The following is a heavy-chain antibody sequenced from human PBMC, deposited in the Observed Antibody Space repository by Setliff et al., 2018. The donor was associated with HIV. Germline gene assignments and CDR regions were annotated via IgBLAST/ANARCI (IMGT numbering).Heavy chain of an antibody. D-gene: IGHD4-17*01. J-gene: IGHJ6*03. CDR1: GGSMRSNIYY. CDR3: ARVATTVISLGDYYYYMDV. CDR2: IHLSDT. Sequence: SETLSLTCSVSGGSMRSNIYYWGWIRLSPTKGLEWIGSIHLSDTYYNPSLKSRVTISVDTSKDQFSLKLTSLTAADTAVYYCARVATTVISLGDYYYYMDVWGKGTTVTVSS. V-gene: IGHV4-39*07.